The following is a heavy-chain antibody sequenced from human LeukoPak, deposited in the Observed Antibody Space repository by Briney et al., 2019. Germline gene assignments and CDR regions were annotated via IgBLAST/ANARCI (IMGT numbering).Heavy chain of an antibody. J-gene: IGHJ6*02. Sequence: PSETLSLTCTVSGGSVSGRSCYGGWIRQPPGKGLEWIGSIYYSGSTYYNPSLKSRVTMSIDTSKNHFSLKLISVTAADTAVYYCREERRRTSGSYGMYDYYGMDVWGQGTTVTVSS. CDR1: GGSVSGRSCY. CDR2: IYYSGST. D-gene: IGHD1-26*01. V-gene: IGHV4-39*02. CDR3: REERRRTSGSYGMYDYYGMDV.